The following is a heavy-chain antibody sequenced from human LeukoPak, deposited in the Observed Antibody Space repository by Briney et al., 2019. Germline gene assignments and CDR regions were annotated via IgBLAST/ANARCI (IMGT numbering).Heavy chain of an antibody. CDR3: ARVSFLGLLYDAFDI. CDR1: GYTFTGYY. J-gene: IGHJ3*02. Sequence: GASVKVSCKASGYTFTGYYMHWVRQAPGQGLEWMGWINPNSGGTNYAQKFQGRVTMTRDTSISTAYMELSRLRSDDTAVYYYARVSFLGLLYDAFDIWGQGTMVTVSS. D-gene: IGHD3-3*01. CDR2: INPNSGGT. V-gene: IGHV1-2*02.